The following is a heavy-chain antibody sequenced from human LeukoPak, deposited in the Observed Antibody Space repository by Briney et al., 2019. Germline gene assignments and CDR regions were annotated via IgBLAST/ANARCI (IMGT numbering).Heavy chain of an antibody. D-gene: IGHD2-2*03. CDR2: INHSGST. Sequence: SSETLSLTCAVYGGSFSGYYWSWIRQPPGKGLEWIGEINHSGSTNYNPSLKSRATISLNTSKNQFSLKLSSVTAADTAVYYCARGLVGYCSSTSCFDAPSYFDYWGQGTLVTVSS. J-gene: IGHJ4*02. CDR3: ARGLVGYCSSTSCFDAPSYFDY. CDR1: GGSFSGYY. V-gene: IGHV4-34*01.